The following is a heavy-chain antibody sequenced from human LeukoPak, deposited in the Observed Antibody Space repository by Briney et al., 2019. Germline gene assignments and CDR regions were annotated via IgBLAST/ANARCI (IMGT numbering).Heavy chain of an antibody. V-gene: IGHV4-30-2*01. CDR2: IYHSGST. Sequence: SETLSLTCAVSGGSISSGGYSWSWLRQPPGKGLEWIGYIYHSGSTYYNPTLKSRVTISFDRSKNQFSLKLSSVTAADTAVYYCARGTTVTFDYWGQGTLVTVSS. CDR3: ARGTTVTFDY. CDR1: GGSISSGGYS. D-gene: IGHD4-17*01. J-gene: IGHJ4*02.